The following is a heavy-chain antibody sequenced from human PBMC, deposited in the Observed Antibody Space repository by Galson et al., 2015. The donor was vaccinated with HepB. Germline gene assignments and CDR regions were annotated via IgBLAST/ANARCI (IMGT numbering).Heavy chain of an antibody. CDR1: GYSFTSYW. V-gene: IGHV5-51*03. CDR2: IYPGDSDT. Sequence: QSGAEVKKPGESLKISCKGSGYSFTSYWIGWVRQMPGKGLEWMGIIYPGDSDTRYSPSFQGQVTISADKSISTAYLQWSSLKASDTAMYYCARAPSSKRYYYYYLDVWGTGTTVTVSS. CDR3: ARAPSSKRYYYYYLDV. J-gene: IGHJ6*03.